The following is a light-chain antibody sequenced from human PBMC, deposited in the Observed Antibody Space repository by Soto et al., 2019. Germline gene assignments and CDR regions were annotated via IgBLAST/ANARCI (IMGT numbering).Light chain of an antibody. J-gene: IGLJ3*02. CDR3: ATWNDSLKGWV. Sequence: QSVLTQPPSASRTPGQRVTIPCSGSSSDIGSNSVNWYQQLPGAAPRLLIYANDHRPSGVPDRFSASKSGTSASLAISGVQSEDEAFYYCATWNDSLKGWVFGGGTQLTVL. CDR2: AND. CDR1: SSDIGSNS. V-gene: IGLV1-44*01.